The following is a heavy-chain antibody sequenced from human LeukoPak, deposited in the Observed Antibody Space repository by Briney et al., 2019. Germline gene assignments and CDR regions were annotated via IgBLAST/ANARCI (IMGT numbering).Heavy chain of an antibody. D-gene: IGHD2-15*01. Sequence: ASVKVSCKASGYTFTRYAMHWVRQAPGQRLEWMGWINAGNGNTKYSQKFQGRVTITRDTSASTAYMELSSLRSEDTAVYYCARGLRYCSGGSCLKYWGQGTLVTVSS. J-gene: IGHJ4*02. V-gene: IGHV1-3*01. CDR1: GYTFTRYA. CDR2: INAGNGNT. CDR3: ARGLRYCSGGSCLKY.